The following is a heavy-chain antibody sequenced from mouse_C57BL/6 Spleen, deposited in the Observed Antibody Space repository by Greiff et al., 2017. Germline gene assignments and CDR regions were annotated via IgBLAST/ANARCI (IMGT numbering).Heavy chain of an antibody. CDR3: ARHTTIVARAMDY. Sequence: QVQLQQPGAELVKPGASVKMSCKASGYTFTSYWITWVKQRPGQGLEWIGDIYPGSSSTNYNEKFKSKATLTVDTSSSTAYMQLSSLTSEDSAVYYCARHTTIVARAMDYWGQGTSVTVSS. J-gene: IGHJ4*01. CDR1: GYTFTSYW. V-gene: IGHV1-55*01. CDR2: IYPGSSST. D-gene: IGHD1-1*01.